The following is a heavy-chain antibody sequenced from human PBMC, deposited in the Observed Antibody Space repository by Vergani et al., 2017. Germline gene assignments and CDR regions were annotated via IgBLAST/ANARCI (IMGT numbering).Heavy chain of an antibody. CDR2: IKQDGSEK. Sequence: EVQLVESGGGLVQPGGSLRLSCAASGFTLSSYWMSWVRQAPGKGLEWVANIKQDGSEKYYVDSVKGRFTISRDNAKNSLYLQMNSLRAEDTAVYYCAGGAYSSSWYAYDYWGQGTLVTVSS. V-gene: IGHV3-7*03. J-gene: IGHJ4*02. CDR1: GFTLSSYW. D-gene: IGHD6-13*01. CDR3: AGGAYSSSWYAYDY.